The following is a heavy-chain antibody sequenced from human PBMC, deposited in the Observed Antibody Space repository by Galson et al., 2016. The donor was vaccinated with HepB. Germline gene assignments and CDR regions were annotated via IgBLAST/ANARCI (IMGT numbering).Heavy chain of an antibody. V-gene: IGHV3-64*01. CDR3: AGGDWSSTSCYNPFDH. J-gene: IGHJ5*02. Sequence: SLRLSCAASGFTFSNNVMHWVRQAPGKGLEHVSSISNSGHSVYYANPVKGRFTVSRDKSKNTLYLQMGSLRVEDLAVYYGAGGDWSSTSCYNPFDHWGQGTLFIVSA. CDR2: ISNSGHSV. D-gene: IGHD2-2*02. CDR1: GFTFSNNV.